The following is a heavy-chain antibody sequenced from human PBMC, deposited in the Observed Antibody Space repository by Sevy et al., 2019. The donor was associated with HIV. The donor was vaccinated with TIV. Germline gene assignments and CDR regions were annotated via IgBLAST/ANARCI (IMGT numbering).Heavy chain of an antibody. CDR3: AGTLRYSSGWLDY. D-gene: IGHD6-19*01. CDR2: ISTGSSHM. CDR1: GFTFSDYY. J-gene: IGHJ4*02. Sequence: GGSLRLSCVASGFTFSDYYMSWVRQAPGKGLEWVSDISTGSSHMYFADSVKGRFTISRDNAKNSLFLQMNNLSAEDTAVYYCAGTLRYSSGWLDYWGQGTLVTVSS. V-gene: IGHV3-11*01.